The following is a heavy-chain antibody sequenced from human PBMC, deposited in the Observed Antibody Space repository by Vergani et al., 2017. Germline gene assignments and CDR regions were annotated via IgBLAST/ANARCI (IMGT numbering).Heavy chain of an antibody. V-gene: IGHV4-59*01. CDR1: GGSISSYY. CDR3: ARDIMTPPGDAFDI. Sequence: QVQLQESGPGLVKPSETLSLTCTVSGGSISSYYWSWIRQPPGKGLEWIGYIYYSGSTNYNPSLKSRVTISVDTSKNQFSLKLSSVTAADTAVYYCARDIMTPPGDAFDIWGQGTMVTVSS. CDR2: IYYSGST. J-gene: IGHJ3*02.